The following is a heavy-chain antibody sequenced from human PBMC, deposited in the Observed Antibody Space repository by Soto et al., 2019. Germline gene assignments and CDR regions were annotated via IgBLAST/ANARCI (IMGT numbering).Heavy chain of an antibody. J-gene: IGHJ6*02. Sequence: SVKVSCKASGGTFSSYAISWVRQAPGQGLEWMGGIIPIFGTANYAQKFQGRVTITADEPTSTAYMELSSLRSEDTAVYYCARGVVTALYYHYGMDVWGQGTTVTAP. CDR3: ARGVVTALYYHYGMDV. CDR1: GGTFSSYA. CDR2: IIPIFGTA. D-gene: IGHD3-22*01. V-gene: IGHV1-69*13.